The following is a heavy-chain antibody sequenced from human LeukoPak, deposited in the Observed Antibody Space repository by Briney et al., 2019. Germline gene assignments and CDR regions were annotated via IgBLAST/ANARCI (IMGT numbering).Heavy chain of an antibody. D-gene: IGHD6-13*01. CDR1: GYTFSIYS. CDR2: ISSRSSYI. Sequence: GGSLRLSCTASGYTFSIYSTICARHSPGKGRECVTSISSRSSYIHYAASVKGRFTISRDNAKNSLYLQMNSLRAEDTAVYYCARDPEVSSSWYLGFTYYYYGMDVWGKGTTVTVSS. CDR3: ARDPEVSSSWYLGFTYYYYGMDV. V-gene: IGHV3-21*01. J-gene: IGHJ6*04.